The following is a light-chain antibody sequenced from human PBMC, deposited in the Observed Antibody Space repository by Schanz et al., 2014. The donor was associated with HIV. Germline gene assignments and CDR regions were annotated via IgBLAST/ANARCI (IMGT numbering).Light chain of an antibody. Sequence: DIQMTQSPSSQSASVGDRVTITCRASQDIGNDLGWYQQKPGQAPKRLIYAASKLQSGVPSRFIGSGSGTEFTLTISSLQPDDFATYYCQQCDTYPYTFGQGTKLDIK. CDR3: QQCDTYPYT. J-gene: IGKJ2*01. V-gene: IGKV1-17*01. CDR2: AAS. CDR1: QDIGND.